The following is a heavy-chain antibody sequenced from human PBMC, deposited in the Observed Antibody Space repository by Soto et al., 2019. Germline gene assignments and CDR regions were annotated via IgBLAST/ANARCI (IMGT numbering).Heavy chain of an antibody. D-gene: IGHD3-22*01. J-gene: IGHJ6*02. V-gene: IGHV1-69*02. Sequence: QVQLVQSGAEVKKPGSSVKVSCKASGGTFSSYTISWVRQAPGQGLEWMGRIIAILGIAKYAQKFQGRVTITADKSTSTAYMELSSLRSEDTAVYYCASRDFESSEYYYYGMDVWGQGTTVTVSS. CDR1: GGTFSSYT. CDR2: IIAILGIA. CDR3: ASRDFESSEYYYYGMDV.